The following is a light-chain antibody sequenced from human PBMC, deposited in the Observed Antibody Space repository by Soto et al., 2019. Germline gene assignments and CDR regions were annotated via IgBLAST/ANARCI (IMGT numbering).Light chain of an antibody. J-gene: IGKJ5*01. V-gene: IGKV3-11*01. Sequence: ETVLPQSPATLSLSPGERATLSCRASQNVDIYLAWYQQKPGQAPRLLIYDASNRATGVPPRFSGSGSGTYFTLTISILEPEDFALYYCQQRRNWPPLTFGQGTRLEIK. CDR3: QQRRNWPPLT. CDR1: QNVDIY. CDR2: DAS.